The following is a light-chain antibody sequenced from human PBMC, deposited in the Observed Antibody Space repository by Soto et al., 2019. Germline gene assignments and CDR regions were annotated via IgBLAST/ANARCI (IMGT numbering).Light chain of an antibody. CDR3: SSYAGSNNFV. Sequence: QSALTQPPSASGSPGQSVTIYCTGTSSDVGGYNYVSWYQQHPGKAPKLMIYEVSERPSGVPDRFSGSKSSNTASLTVSGLQAEDEADYYCSSYAGSNNFVFGTGTRSPS. CDR1: SSDVGGYNY. CDR2: EVS. V-gene: IGLV2-8*01. J-gene: IGLJ1*01.